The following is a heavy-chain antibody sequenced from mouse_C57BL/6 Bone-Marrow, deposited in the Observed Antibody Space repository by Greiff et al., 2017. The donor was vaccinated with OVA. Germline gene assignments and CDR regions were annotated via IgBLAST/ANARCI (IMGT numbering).Heavy chain of an antibody. CDR3: ARSERLRDYFDD. CDR1: GYTFTDYY. CDR2: LYPGSGNI. J-gene: IGHJ2*01. V-gene: IGHV1-76*01. D-gene: IGHD2-2*01. Sequence: VQLQQSGAELVRPGASVKLSCKASGYTFTDYYISWVKQRPGQGLEWIARLYPGSGNIYYNEKFKGKATLTAEKSSSTAYMQLSSLTSDDSAVYFGARSERLRDYFDDWGQGTTLTVSS.